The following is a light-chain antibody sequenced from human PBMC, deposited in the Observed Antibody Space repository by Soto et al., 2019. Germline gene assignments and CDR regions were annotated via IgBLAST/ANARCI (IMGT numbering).Light chain of an antibody. Sequence: EIVLTQSPGTLSLSPGERATLSCRASQSVSSIYLGWYQQKPGQAPRLLIYGASSRATGIPDRFSGSGSGTDFTLTISRLEPEDFAVYYCQQYGDSTGWTSGQGTKV. CDR3: QQYGDSTGWT. J-gene: IGKJ1*01. CDR1: QSVSSIY. CDR2: GAS. V-gene: IGKV3-20*01.